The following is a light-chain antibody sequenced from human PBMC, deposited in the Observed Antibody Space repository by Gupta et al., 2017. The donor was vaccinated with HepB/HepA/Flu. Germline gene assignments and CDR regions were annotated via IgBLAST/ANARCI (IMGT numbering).Light chain of an antibody. V-gene: IGKV1D-12*01. J-gene: IGKJ3*01. CDR3: QQANSFPL. CDR1: QSISSW. CDR2: AAS. Sequence: DIQMTPSPSSVSASVGDRVTITCRASQSISSWFSWYQQKPGKATKLLIYAASSLQSGVPSRFSGSGSGTDFTLTISIQQPEDFATYYCQQANSFPLFGPGTKVDIK.